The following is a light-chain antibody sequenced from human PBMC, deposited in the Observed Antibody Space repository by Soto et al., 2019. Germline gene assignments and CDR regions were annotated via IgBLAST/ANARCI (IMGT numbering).Light chain of an antibody. V-gene: IGKV3-20*01. Sequence: EIVLTQSPGTLSLSPGERATLSCRASQSVSSSYLAWYQQKPGQAPRLLIYGASSRATGIPDRFSGSGSGTDFTLTISRLEPEDFAVFYCHLYGSSRAFGQGTKAEIK. CDR2: GAS. CDR1: QSVSSSY. J-gene: IGKJ1*01. CDR3: HLYGSSRA.